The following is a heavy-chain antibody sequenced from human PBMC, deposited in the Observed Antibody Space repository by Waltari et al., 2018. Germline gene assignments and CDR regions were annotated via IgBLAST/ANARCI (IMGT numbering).Heavy chain of an antibody. J-gene: IGHJ6*02. D-gene: IGHD2-8*02. CDR3: ARDLHCTGGVCYIGNYGMDV. V-gene: IGHV1-69*05. CDR2: IIPIFGTA. Sequence: QVQLVQSGAEVKKPGSSVKVSCKASGGTFSSYAIRWVRPAPGPGLAWMGGIIPIFGTANYAQKFQGRVTITTDESTSTAYMELSSLRSEDTAVYYCARDLHCTGGVCYIGNYGMDVWGQGTTVTVSS. CDR1: GGTFSSYA.